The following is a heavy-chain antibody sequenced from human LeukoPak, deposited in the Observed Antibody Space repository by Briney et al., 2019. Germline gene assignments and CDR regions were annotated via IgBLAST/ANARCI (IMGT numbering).Heavy chain of an antibody. D-gene: IGHD2-2*01. V-gene: IGHV3-48*02. J-gene: IGHJ5*02. CDR1: GFTFSSHS. CDR2: ISTSGGTI. Sequence: PGGSQRLSCAASGFTFSSHSMNWVRQAPGKGLEWVSYISTSGGTIYYADSVKGRFTISRDNAKNSLYLQMNSLRDEDTAVYYCARDHCTSSGCNVGSWGQGTLVTVSS. CDR3: ARDHCTSSGCNVGS.